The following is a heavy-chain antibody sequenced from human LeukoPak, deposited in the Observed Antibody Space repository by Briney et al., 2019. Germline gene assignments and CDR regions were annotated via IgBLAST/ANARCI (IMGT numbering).Heavy chain of an antibody. CDR1: GYTFTSYG. CDR3: ARERLGYCSGGSCYDFDY. J-gene: IGHJ4*02. D-gene: IGHD2-15*01. CDR2: ISAYNGNT. V-gene: IGHV1-18*01. Sequence: ASVKVSCKASGYTFTSYGISWVRQAPGQGLEWMGWISAYNGNTNYAQKLQGRVTMTTDTSTSTAYMQLRSLRSDDTAVYYCARERLGYCSGGSCYDFDYWGQGTLVTVSS.